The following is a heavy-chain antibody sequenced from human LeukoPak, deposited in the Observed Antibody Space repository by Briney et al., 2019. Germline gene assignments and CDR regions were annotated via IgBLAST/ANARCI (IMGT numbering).Heavy chain of an antibody. CDR1: GGSISSGGYS. CDR3: ARASGYALLDY. V-gene: IGHV4-30-2*01. CDR2: IYHSGST. D-gene: IGHD5-12*01. Sequence: SETLSLTCAVSGGSISSGGYSWRWIRQPPGKGLEWIGYIYHSGSTYYNPSLKSRVTISVDRSKNQFSLKLSSVTAADTAVYYCARASGYALLDYWGQGTLVTVSS. J-gene: IGHJ4*02.